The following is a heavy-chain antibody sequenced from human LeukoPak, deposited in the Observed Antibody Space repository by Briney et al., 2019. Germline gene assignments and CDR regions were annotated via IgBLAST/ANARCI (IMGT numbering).Heavy chain of an antibody. J-gene: IGHJ5*02. D-gene: IGHD4-17*01. CDR3: ASTAMTTVTTSWFDP. V-gene: IGHV4-34*01. CDR2: INHSGST. CDR1: GGSFSGYY. Sequence: SETLSLTCAVYGGSFSGYYWSWIRQPPGKGLEWIGKINHSGSTNYNPSLKSRVTISVDTSKNQFSLKLSSVTAADTAVYYCASTAMTTVTTSWFDPWGQGTLVTVSS.